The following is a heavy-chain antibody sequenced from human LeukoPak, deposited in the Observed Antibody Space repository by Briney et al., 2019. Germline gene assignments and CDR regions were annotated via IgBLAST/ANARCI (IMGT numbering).Heavy chain of an antibody. CDR2: INWNGGST. Sequence: GGSLRLSCATSGFTFTTFWMHWVRQAPGKGLEWVSGINWNGGSTGYADSVKGRFTISRDNAKNSLYLQMNSLRAEDTAVYYCAELGITMIGGVWGKGTTVTISS. D-gene: IGHD3-10*02. CDR3: AELGITMIGGV. V-gene: IGHV3-20*04. CDR1: GFTFTTFW. J-gene: IGHJ6*04.